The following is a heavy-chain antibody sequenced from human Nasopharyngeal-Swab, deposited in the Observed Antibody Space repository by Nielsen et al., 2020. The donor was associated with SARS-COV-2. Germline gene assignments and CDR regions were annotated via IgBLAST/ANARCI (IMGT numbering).Heavy chain of an antibody. V-gene: IGHV3-23*01. CDR3: AKDFRHNYDYWSGYFTN. CDR1: GFTFSSCA. Sequence: GGSLRLSCVASGFTFSSCAMTWVRHAPGKGLQWLSTISGSGHRTYYADSVKGRFTISRDNSQNTLYLQMNSLRAEDTAVYYCAKDFRHNYDYWSGYFTNWGQGTLVTVSS. CDR2: ISGSGHRT. J-gene: IGHJ4*02. D-gene: IGHD3-3*01.